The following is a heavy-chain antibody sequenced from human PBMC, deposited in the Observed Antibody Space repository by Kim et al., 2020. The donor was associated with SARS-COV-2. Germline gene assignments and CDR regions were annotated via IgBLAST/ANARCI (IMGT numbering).Heavy chain of an antibody. CDR1: GYSFTSYW. J-gene: IGHJ4*02. CDR3: ARRARLDDYVWGSYRVDALFDY. CDR2: IYPGDSDT. D-gene: IGHD3-16*02. V-gene: IGHV5-51*01. Sequence: GESLKISCKGSGYSFTSYWIGWVRQMPGKGLEWMGIIYPGDSDTRYSPSFQGQVTISADKSISTAYLQWSSLKASDTAMYYCARRARLDDYVWGSYRVDALFDYWGQGTLVTVSS.